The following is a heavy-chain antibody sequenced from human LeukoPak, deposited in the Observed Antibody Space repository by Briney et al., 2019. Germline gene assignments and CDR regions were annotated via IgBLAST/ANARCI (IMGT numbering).Heavy chain of an antibody. D-gene: IGHD4-23*01. Sequence: PSETLSLTCAVSGYSISSGYYWGWIRQPPGKGLEWIGSIYHSGSTYYNPSLKSRVTISVDTSKNQFSLKLSSVTAADTAVYYRARHKGRVYGGTIFDYWGQGTLVTVSS. CDR3: ARHKGRVYGGTIFDY. CDR2: IYHSGST. V-gene: IGHV4-38-2*01. CDR1: GYSISSGYY. J-gene: IGHJ4*02.